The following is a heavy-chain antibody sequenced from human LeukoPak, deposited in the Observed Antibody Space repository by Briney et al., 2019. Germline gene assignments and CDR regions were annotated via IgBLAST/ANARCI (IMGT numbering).Heavy chain of an antibody. CDR1: GGSITTTNF. CDR2: ISLRGRT. V-gene: IGHV4-4*02. CDR3: SRESGPYCPFGH. Sequence: SGTLSLTCGVSGGSITTTNFWSWVRQPPGGGLEWIGEISLRGRTQYNPSLESRVNISIDESKNHLYLGLASVTAADTAVYYCSRESGPYCPFGHWGQGTLVAVTS. J-gene: IGHJ5*02. D-gene: IGHD1-26*01.